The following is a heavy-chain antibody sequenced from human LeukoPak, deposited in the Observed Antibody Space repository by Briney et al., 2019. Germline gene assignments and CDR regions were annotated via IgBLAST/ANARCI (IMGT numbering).Heavy chain of an antibody. CDR1: GLTFSGYW. Sequence: GGSLRLSCAATGLTFSGYWMSWVRQAPGKGLEWVANIKQDGSEKYYMDSVKGRFTISRDNAKNSLFLQMNSLRGEDTAVYYCARERRSSGYYYHFDYWGQGTLVTVSS. J-gene: IGHJ4*02. D-gene: IGHD3-22*01. CDR2: IKQDGSEK. V-gene: IGHV3-7*01. CDR3: ARERRSSGYYYHFDY.